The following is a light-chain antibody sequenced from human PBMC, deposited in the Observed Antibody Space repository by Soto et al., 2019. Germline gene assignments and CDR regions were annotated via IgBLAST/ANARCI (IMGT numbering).Light chain of an antibody. CDR3: GSYTSSTTFYV. CDR1: SSDVGGYNY. Sequence: QSALTQPASVSGSPGQSITIPCTGTSSDVGGYNYVSWYQHHPGKAPKLMIYDVSNRPSGVSNRFSGSKSGNTASLTISGLQAEDEADYYCGSYTSSTTFYVFGTGTKVTVL. CDR2: DVS. J-gene: IGLJ1*01. V-gene: IGLV2-14*03.